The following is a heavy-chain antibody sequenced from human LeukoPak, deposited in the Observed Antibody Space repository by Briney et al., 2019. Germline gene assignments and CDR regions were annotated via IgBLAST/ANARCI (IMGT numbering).Heavy chain of an antibody. D-gene: IGHD2-2*01. CDR2: INHSGST. CDR3: ARTLPIWRSGWFDP. J-gene: IGHJ5*02. CDR1: GGSFSGYY. Sequence: ASETLSLTCAVYGGSFSGYYWSWIRQPPGKGLEWIGEINHSGSTNYNPSFKSRVTISVDTSKNQFSLKLSSVTAADTAVYYCARTLPIWRSGWFDPWGQGTLVTVSS. V-gene: IGHV4-34*01.